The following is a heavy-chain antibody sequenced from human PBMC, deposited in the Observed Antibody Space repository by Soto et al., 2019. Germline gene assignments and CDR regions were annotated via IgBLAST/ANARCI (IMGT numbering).Heavy chain of an antibody. CDR2: IYYSGST. J-gene: IGHJ4*02. D-gene: IGHD3-3*01. V-gene: IGHV4-30-4*01. CDR1: GCSISSGDYY. CDR3: ARVTRDSGYYNSMNLDY. Sequence: SETLSLTCTVSGCSISSGDYYWSWIRQPPGKGLEWIGYIYYSGSTYYNPSLKSRVTISVDASKNQFSLKLSSVTAADTAVYYCARVTRDSGYYNSMNLDYWGQGTLVTVSS.